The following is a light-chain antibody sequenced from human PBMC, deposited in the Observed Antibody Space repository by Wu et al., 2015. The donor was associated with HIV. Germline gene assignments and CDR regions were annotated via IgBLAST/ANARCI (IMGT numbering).Light chain of an antibody. J-gene: IGKJ1*01. V-gene: IGKV1-5*03. CDR2: QSS. CDR3: QQYNMYPWT. CDR1: DNVAGL. Sequence: DIQLTQSPSTLSASVGDKVTITCRARDNVAGLLAWYQQRPGQAPKLLIFQSSSLENGIPSGFSGSGSERQFTLTIDGLQSDDFATYYCQQYNMYPWTFGQGTKIDMK.